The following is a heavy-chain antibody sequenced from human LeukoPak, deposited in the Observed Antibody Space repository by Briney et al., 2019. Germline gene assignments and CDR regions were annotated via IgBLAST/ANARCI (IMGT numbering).Heavy chain of an antibody. V-gene: IGHV4-59*04. CDR2: INHSGST. CDR3: AIFNCGGVGCYHYSNTYNWKV. CDR1: GGSINNYY. Sequence: SETLSLTCTVSGGSINNYYWSWIRQPPGKVLQWIGEINHSGSTYSNPSLRSRVTISVDTSKNQFSLKLSSVTAADTAVYYCAIFNCGGVGCYHYSNTYNWKVGGKGTTVTISS. J-gene: IGHJ6*03. D-gene: IGHD1-20*01.